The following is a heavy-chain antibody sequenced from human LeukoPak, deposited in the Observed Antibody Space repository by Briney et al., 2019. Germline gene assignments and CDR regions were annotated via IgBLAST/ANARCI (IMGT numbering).Heavy chain of an antibody. V-gene: IGHV4-34*01. Sequence: PSETLSLTCAVYGGSLSNYYWSWIRQPPGKGLEWIGEINHRGSINHNPSLKSRVTISIDTSKNQFSLKLTSVTAADTAVYYCAKVYSYGPKDDFWGQGTLVTVSS. CDR3: AKVYSYGPKDDF. CDR1: GGSLSNYY. CDR2: INHRGSI. J-gene: IGHJ4*02. D-gene: IGHD5-18*01.